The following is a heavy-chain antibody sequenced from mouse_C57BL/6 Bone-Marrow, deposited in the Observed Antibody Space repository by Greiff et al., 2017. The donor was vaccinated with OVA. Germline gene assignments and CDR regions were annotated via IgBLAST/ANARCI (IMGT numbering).Heavy chain of an antibody. V-gene: IGHV1-85*01. CDR2: IYPRDGST. CDR3: ARGDYDGNYAMDY. Sequence: QVQLQQSGPELVKPGASVKLSCKASGYTFTSYDINWVKQRPGQGLEWIGWIYPRDGSTKYNEKFKGKATLTVDTSSSTAYMELHSLTSEDAAVYFCARGDYDGNYAMDYWGQGTSVTVSS. J-gene: IGHJ4*01. D-gene: IGHD2-4*01. CDR1: GYTFTSYD.